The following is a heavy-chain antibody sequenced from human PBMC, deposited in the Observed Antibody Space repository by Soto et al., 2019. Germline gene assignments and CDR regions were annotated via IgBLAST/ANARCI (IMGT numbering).Heavy chain of an antibody. Sequence: SETLSLTCAVYGGSFSGYYWSWIRQPPGKGLEWIGEINHSGSTNYNPSLKSRVTISVDTSKNQFSLKLSSVTAADTAVYYCARNLGIDVGGQGTTVTVAS. J-gene: IGHJ6*02. CDR2: INHSGST. CDR1: GGSFSGYY. CDR3: ARNLGIDV. V-gene: IGHV4-34*01.